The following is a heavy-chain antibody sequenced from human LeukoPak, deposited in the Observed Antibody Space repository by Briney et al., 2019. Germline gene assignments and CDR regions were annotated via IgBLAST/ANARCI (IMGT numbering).Heavy chain of an antibody. D-gene: IGHD3-10*01. CDR3: ARDFGMPGD. V-gene: IGHV1-18*01. CDR2: ISAYNGNT. Sequence: ASVKVSCKASGYTFTSYGISWVRQAPGQGLEWMGWISAYNGNTNYAQKLQGRVTMTRDTSTSTVYMELSSLRSEDTAVYYCARDFGMPGDWGQGTLVTVSS. CDR1: GYTFTSYG. J-gene: IGHJ4*02.